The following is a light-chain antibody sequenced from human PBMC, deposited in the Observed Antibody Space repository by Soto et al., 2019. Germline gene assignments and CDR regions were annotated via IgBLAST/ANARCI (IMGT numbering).Light chain of an antibody. CDR2: GAS. Sequence: DIQMTQSPSSLSASVGDRVTITCRASQTISYYLNWYQHKPGKAPKLLIFGASSLQSGVPSRFSGSGSATDFTLTISSLQPEDFATYYCQQSYTTPITLGQGTRLEIK. CDR3: QQSYTTPIT. J-gene: IGKJ5*01. V-gene: IGKV1-39*01. CDR1: QTISYY.